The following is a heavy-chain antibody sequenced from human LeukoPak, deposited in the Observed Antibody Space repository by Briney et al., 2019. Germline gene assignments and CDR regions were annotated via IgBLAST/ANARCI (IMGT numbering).Heavy chain of an antibody. CDR1: GSTFSSYA. CDR2: ISGSGGST. V-gene: IGHV3-23*01. J-gene: IGHJ1*01. CDR3: AKDRYYYDSSGYYYHAEYFQH. D-gene: IGHD3-22*01. Sequence: GESLRLSCAASGSTFSSYAMSWVRQPPGKGLEWVAAISGSGGSTYYADSVKGRFTISRDNSKNTLYLQMNSLRAEDTAVYYCAKDRYYYDSSGYYYHAEYFQHWGQGTLVTVSS.